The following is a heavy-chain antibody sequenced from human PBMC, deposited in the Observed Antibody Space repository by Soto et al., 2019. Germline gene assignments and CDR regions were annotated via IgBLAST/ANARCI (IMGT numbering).Heavy chain of an antibody. Sequence: GGSLRLSCAASGFTFSTYAMSWVRQAPGRGLEWVSTISRSGDGIYFADSVKGRFAFSRDNSKNTLYLQMNTLSAEDTAIYYCAKLHSDYFDYWGQGTLVTVSS. CDR2: ISRSGDGI. CDR1: GFTFSTYA. J-gene: IGHJ4*02. V-gene: IGHV3-23*01. CDR3: AKLHSDYFDY. D-gene: IGHD4-4*01.